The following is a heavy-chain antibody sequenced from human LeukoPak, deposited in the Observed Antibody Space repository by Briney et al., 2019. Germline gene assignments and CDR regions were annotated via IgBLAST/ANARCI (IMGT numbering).Heavy chain of an antibody. Sequence: SETLSLTCTVSGGSVSSGSYYWSWIRQPPGKGLEWIGYIYYSGSTNYNPSLKSRVTISVDTSKNQFSLKLSSVTAADTAVYYCARGTLLLWFGELLTTWFDPWGQGTLVTVSS. V-gene: IGHV4-61*01. D-gene: IGHD3-10*01. J-gene: IGHJ5*02. CDR3: ARGTLLLWFGELLTTWFDP. CDR1: GGSVSSGSYY. CDR2: IYYSGST.